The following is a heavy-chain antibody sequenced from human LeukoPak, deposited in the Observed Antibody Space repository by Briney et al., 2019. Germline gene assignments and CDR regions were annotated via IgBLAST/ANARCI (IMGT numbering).Heavy chain of an antibody. J-gene: IGHJ4*02. CDR3: ARSAWVDCFDY. V-gene: IGHV3-74*01. D-gene: IGHD2-15*01. CDR1: GFTFSRYW. CDR2: INSDGSST. Sequence: GGSLRLSCAASGFTFSRYWMHWVRQAPGKGLVWVSRINSDGSSTSYADSVKGRFTISRDNAKNTLYLQMNSLRAEDTAVYYCARSAWVDCFDYWGQGTLVTVSS.